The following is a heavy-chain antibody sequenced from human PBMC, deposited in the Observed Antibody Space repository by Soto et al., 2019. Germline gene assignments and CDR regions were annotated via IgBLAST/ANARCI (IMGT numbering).Heavy chain of an antibody. J-gene: IGHJ4*02. CDR2: ISYDGSNK. CDR1: GFTFSSYG. D-gene: IGHD3-22*01. CDR3: AENHYDSSGYDY. V-gene: IGHV3-30*18. Sequence: QVQLVESGGGVVQPGRSLRLSCAASGFTFSSYGMHWVRQAPGKGLEWVAVISYDGSNKYYADSVKGRFTISRDNSKNTLYLQMNSLRAEDTAVYYCAENHYDSSGYDYWGQGTLVTVSS.